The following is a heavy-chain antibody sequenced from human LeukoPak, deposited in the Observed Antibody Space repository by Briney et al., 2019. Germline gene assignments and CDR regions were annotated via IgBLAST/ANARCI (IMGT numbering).Heavy chain of an antibody. CDR3: ARLVTAIPNYFDY. Sequence: GGSPRLSCAASGFTFSSYSMNWVRQAPGKGLEWVSSISSSSSYIYYADSVKGRFTISRDNAKNSLYLQMNSLRAEDTAVYYCARLVTAIPNYFDYWGQGTLVTVSS. V-gene: IGHV3-21*01. CDR1: GFTFSSYS. J-gene: IGHJ4*02. CDR2: ISSSSSYI. D-gene: IGHD2-21*02.